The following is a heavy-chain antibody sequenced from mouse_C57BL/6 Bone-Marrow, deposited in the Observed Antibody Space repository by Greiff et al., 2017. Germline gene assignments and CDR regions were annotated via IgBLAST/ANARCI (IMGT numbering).Heavy chain of an antibody. CDR3: ARSLAWFAY. Sequence: EVKLVESGGGLVKPGGSLKLSCAASGFTFSDYGMHWVRQAPEKGLEWVAYISSGSSTIYYAATVKGRFTISRDNAKNTLFLQMTSLGSEDTDVYYCARSLAWFAYWGQGTLVTVSA. CDR2: ISSGSSTI. D-gene: IGHD6-2*01. CDR1: GFTFSDYG. J-gene: IGHJ3*01. V-gene: IGHV5-17*01.